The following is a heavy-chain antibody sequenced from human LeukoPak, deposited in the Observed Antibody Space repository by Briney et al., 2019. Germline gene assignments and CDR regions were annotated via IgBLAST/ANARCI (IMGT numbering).Heavy chain of an antibody. CDR3: AKDLVVPAATFYFDY. CDR2: ISGSGGST. J-gene: IGHJ4*02. D-gene: IGHD2-2*01. CDR1: GFTFSSYA. V-gene: IGHV3-23*01. Sequence: GGSLRLSCAASGFTFSSYAMSWVRQAPGKGLEWVPAISGSGGSTYYADSVKGRFTISRDNSKNTLYLQMNGLRAEDTAVYYCAKDLVVPAATFYFDYWGQGTLVTVSS.